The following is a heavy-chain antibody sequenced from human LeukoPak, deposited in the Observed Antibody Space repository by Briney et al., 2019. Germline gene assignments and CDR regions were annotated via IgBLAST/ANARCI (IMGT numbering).Heavy chain of an antibody. J-gene: IGHJ1*01. Sequence: PGGSLRLSCAASGFTFSDYYMSWIRQAPGKGLEWVSYISSSGSTIYYADSVKGRFTISRDNAKNSRYLQMNSLRAEDTAVYYCARGPYCSSTSCYSQVVWGRGTLVTVSS. CDR3: ARGPYCSSTSCYSQVV. CDR2: ISSSGSTI. CDR1: GFTFSDYY. V-gene: IGHV3-11*04. D-gene: IGHD2-2*02.